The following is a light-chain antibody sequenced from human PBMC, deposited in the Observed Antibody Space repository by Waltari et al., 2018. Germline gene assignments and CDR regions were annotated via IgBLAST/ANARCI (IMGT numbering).Light chain of an antibody. CDR1: QTVLSRSIHKNY. V-gene: IGKV4-1*01. CDR3: QQYYTTPPT. Sequence: IVVTQSPDSLAVSLVALASLHCTFRQTVLSRSIHKNYFGWYQQKPGQPPKLLIYWASTRESGVPDRSSGSGSGTDFTLTISSLHAEDVAVYYCQQYYTTPPTFGPGTRVDI. CDR2: WAS. J-gene: IGKJ3*01.